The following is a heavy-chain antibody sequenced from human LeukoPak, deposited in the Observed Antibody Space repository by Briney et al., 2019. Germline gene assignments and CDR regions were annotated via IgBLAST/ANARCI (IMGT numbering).Heavy chain of an antibody. CDR1: GYTFTSYG. Sequence: ASVKVSCKASGYTFTSYGISWVRQAPGQGLEWMGWISAYNGNTNYAQKLQGRVTMTTDTSTSTAYMELRSLRSDDTAVYYCARDTLQLYSSSWYSWNYNYYYMDVWGKGTTVTVSS. CDR3: ARDTLQLYSSSWYSWNYNYYYMDV. V-gene: IGHV1-18*01. J-gene: IGHJ6*03. CDR2: ISAYNGNT. D-gene: IGHD6-13*01.